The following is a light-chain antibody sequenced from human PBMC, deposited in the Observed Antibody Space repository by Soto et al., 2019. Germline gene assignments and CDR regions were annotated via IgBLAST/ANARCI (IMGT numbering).Light chain of an antibody. V-gene: IGKV1-39*01. CDR2: AAS. CDR1: QNIRTF. CDR3: QQSYSSPPT. J-gene: IGKJ4*01. Sequence: DIQMTQSPSSLSASVGDRVTITCRASQNIRTFLNWYQQKPGKAPKLLIYAASTLHDGVPSRFSGSGSGTDFTLTISSLQPEDFATYLCQQSYSSPPTFGGGTKVDIK.